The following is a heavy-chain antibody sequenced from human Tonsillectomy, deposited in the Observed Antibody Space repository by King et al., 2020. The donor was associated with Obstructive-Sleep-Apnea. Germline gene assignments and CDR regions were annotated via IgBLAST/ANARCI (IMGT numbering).Heavy chain of an antibody. Sequence: VQLQESGPGLVKPSETLSLTCTVSGGSISSYYWSWIRQPPGKGLEWIAYIYYSGSTNYNPSLKSRVTISVDTSKNQFSLNLTSVTAADTAVYYCAAYDFWSGSNRFDPWGQGTLVTVSS. CDR3: AAYDFWSGSNRFDP. J-gene: IGHJ5*02. CDR2: IYYSGST. CDR1: GGSISSYY. V-gene: IGHV4-59*08. D-gene: IGHD3-3*01.